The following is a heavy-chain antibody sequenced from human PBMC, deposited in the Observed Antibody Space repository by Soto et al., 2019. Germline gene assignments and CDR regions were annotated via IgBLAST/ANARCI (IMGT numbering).Heavy chain of an antibody. CDR1: GFTFGDYA. CDR3: TRAKDYGDYEARAFDI. D-gene: IGHD4-17*01. CDR2: IRSKAYGGTT. V-gene: IGHV3-49*03. Sequence: GGSLRLSCTASGFTFGDYAMSWFRQAPGKGLEWVGFIRSKAYGGTTEYAASVKGRFTISRDDSKSIAYLQMNSLKTEDTAVYYCTRAKDYGDYEARAFDIWGQGTMVTVSS. J-gene: IGHJ3*02.